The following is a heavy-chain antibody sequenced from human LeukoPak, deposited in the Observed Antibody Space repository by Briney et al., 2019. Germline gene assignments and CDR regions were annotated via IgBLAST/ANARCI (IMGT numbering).Heavy chain of an antibody. D-gene: IGHD3-22*01. CDR1: GFTVSSNY. V-gene: IGHV3-53*01. Sequence: GGSLRLSCAASGFTVSSNYMSWVRQAPGKGLEWVSVIYSGGSTYYADSVKGRFTIPRDNSKNTLYLQMNSLRAEDTAVYYCASTMTPDWIWYFDLWGRGTLVTVSS. CDR3: ASTMTPDWIWYFDL. J-gene: IGHJ2*01. CDR2: IYSGGST.